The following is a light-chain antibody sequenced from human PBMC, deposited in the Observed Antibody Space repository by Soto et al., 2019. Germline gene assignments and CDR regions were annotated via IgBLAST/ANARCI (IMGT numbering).Light chain of an antibody. CDR2: EVN. Sequence: QSVPTQPASVSGSPGQSITISCGGTSRDVGAYIYVSWYQQYPGKAPKLIIYEVNNRPSGVSGRFSGSKSDTTAYLTISGLQAEDEADYYCSSYSDSDTKIFGTGTKLTVL. CDR3: SSYSDSDTKI. CDR1: SRDVGAYIY. V-gene: IGLV2-14*03. J-gene: IGLJ1*01.